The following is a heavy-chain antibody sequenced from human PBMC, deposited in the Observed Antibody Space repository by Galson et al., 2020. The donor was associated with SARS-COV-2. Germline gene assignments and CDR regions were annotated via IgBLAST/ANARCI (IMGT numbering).Heavy chain of an antibody. J-gene: IGHJ6*02. CDR1: GFTFSNAC. D-gene: IGHD3-9*01. CDR2: IKTKSDGGTL. CDR3: TSSEANIYDNYVMVV. V-gene: IGHV3-15*07. Sequence: GGSLRLSCAASGFTFSNACVHWVRQAPGKGLEWVGLIKTKSDGGTLDYAAPVKGRFAISRADSKNILYLQMNSLKTEDTAVYYCTSSEANIYDNYVMVVWGHGTAVTVSS.